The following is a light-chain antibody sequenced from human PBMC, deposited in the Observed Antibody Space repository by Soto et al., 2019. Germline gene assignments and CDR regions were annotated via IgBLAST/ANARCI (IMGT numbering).Light chain of an antibody. Sequence: QSVLTQPASVSGSPGQSITISCTGTSSDVGGYNYVSWYQHHPGKAPKLMIYEVNNRPSGVSNRFSGSKSGNTASLTISGLQAEDEADYYCSSYTSISTVVFGGGTQLTVL. CDR2: EVN. CDR3: SSYTSISTVV. V-gene: IGLV2-14*01. CDR1: SSDVGGYNY. J-gene: IGLJ2*01.